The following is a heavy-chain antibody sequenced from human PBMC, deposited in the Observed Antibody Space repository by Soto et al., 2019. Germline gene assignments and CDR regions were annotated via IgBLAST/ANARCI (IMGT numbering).Heavy chain of an antibody. CDR2: IYYSGST. Sequence: PSETLSLTCTVSGGSISSYYWSWIRQPPGKGLEWIGYIYYSGSTNYNPSLKSRVTISVDTSKSQFSLKLSSVTAADTAVYYCARHDGFTSIDYWGQGTLVTVSS. D-gene: IGHD3-10*01. CDR3: ARHDGFTSIDY. V-gene: IGHV4-59*08. CDR1: GGSISSYY. J-gene: IGHJ4*02.